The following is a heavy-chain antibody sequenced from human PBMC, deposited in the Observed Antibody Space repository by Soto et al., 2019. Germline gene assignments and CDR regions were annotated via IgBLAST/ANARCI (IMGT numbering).Heavy chain of an antibody. CDR3: AKTGLGYCSGVSCYSAYGMDV. J-gene: IGHJ6*02. CDR2: ISGSGGST. CDR1: GFTFSSYA. Sequence: GGSLRLSCAASGFTFSSYAMSWVRQAPGKGPEWVSAISGSGGSTYYADSVKGRFTISRDNSKNTLYLQMNSLRAEDTAVYYCAKTGLGYCSGVSCYSAYGMDVWGQGTTVTVSS. D-gene: IGHD2-15*01. V-gene: IGHV3-23*01.